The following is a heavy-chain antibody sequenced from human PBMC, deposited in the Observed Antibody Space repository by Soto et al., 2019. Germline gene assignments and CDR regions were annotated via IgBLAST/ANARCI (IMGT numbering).Heavy chain of an antibody. V-gene: IGHV4-59*01. Sequence: SETLSLTCTVSGGSISSYYWSWIRQPPGKGLEWIGYIYYSGSPNYNPSLKSRVTISVATPKNQFSLKLRSVTAADTAVYYCARVGIVPAAQGRGNYYYYMDVWGKGTTVTVSS. D-gene: IGHD2-2*01. CDR2: IYYSGSP. CDR1: GGSISSYY. CDR3: ARVGIVPAAQGRGNYYYYMDV. J-gene: IGHJ6*03.